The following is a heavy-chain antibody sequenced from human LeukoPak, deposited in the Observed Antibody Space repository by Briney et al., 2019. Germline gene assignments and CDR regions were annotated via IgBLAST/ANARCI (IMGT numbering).Heavy chain of an antibody. CDR1: GFTFSSYA. CDR3: ARTLRRGQREQQQLVRDGRDV. CDR2: ISYDGSNK. J-gene: IGHJ6*04. D-gene: IGHD6-13*01. Sequence: PGGSLRLSCAASGFTFSSYAMHWVRQAPVKGLEWVAVISYDGSNKYYADSVKGRFTISRDNSKNTLYLQMNSLRAEDTAVYYWARTLRRGQREQQQLVRDGRDVGGKGPTVPVS. V-gene: IGHV3-30-3*01.